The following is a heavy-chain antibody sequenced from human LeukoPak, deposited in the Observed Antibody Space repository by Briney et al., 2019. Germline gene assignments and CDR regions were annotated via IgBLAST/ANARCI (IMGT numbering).Heavy chain of an antibody. D-gene: IGHD2-21*01. Sequence: PGGSLRLSCEASGFTFSTSWMDWVRQAPGKGLEWVANIKQDGSERYYVDSVKGRFTISRDNAKNSLYLQMNSLRAEDTAVYYCAKDDRLPFDYWGQGTLVTVSS. CDR3: AKDDRLPFDY. CDR2: IKQDGSER. V-gene: IGHV3-7*03. CDR1: GFTFSTSW. J-gene: IGHJ4*02.